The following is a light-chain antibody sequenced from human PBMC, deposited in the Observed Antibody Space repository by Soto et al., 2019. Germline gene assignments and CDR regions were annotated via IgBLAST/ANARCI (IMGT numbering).Light chain of an antibody. Sequence: EIVMTQSPATLSVSPGERATLSCRASQGVSSNLAWYQQKPGQTPKPLIYVASTRATGIPARFSGSGSGTEFTLTLSSLQSEDFAVYYCQQYNVWPLTFGGGTKVEFK. CDR1: QGVSSN. CDR3: QQYNVWPLT. CDR2: VAS. V-gene: IGKV3-15*01. J-gene: IGKJ4*01.